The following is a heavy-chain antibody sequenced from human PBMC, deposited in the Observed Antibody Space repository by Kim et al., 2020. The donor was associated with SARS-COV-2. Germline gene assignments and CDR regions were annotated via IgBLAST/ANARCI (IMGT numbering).Heavy chain of an antibody. V-gene: IGHV4-31*03. CDR2: IYYSGST. J-gene: IGHJ4*02. CDR3: ARDRGIAATFDY. CDR1: GGSISSGGYY. D-gene: IGHD6-25*01. Sequence: SETLSLTCTVSGGSISSGGYYWSWIRQHPGKGLEWIGYIYYSGSTYYNPSLKSRVTISVDTSKNQFSLKLSSVTAADTAVYYCARDRGIAATFDYWGQGTLVTVSS.